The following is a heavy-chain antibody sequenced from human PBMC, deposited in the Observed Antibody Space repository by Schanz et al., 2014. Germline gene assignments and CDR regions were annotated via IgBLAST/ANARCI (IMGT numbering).Heavy chain of an antibody. CDR3: AKVAPAATYLDS. Sequence: QVQLVQSEAEVKKPGSSVKVSCKASGGTFSSYTISWVRQAPGQGLEWMGRIIPILGIANYAQNFQGRVTITADKSTSTAYMELTSLNSDDTAVYYCAKVAPAATYLDSWGLGTLVTVSS. CDR1: GGTFSSYT. CDR2: IIPILGIA. D-gene: IGHD2-2*01. V-gene: IGHV1-69*02. J-gene: IGHJ4*02.